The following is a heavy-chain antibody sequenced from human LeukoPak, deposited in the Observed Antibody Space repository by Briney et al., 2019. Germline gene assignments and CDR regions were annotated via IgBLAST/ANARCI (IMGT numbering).Heavy chain of an antibody. CDR3: ASMWSEGDGYNPQDY. Sequence: PGESLRLSCAASGFTFSDYYMSWIRQAPGKGLEWVSYISSSGSTIYYADSVKGRFTISRDNAKNSLYLQMNSLRAEDTAVYYCASMWSEGDGYNPQDYWGQGTLVTVSS. V-gene: IGHV3-11*01. J-gene: IGHJ4*02. CDR2: ISSSGSTI. D-gene: IGHD5-24*01. CDR1: GFTFSDYY.